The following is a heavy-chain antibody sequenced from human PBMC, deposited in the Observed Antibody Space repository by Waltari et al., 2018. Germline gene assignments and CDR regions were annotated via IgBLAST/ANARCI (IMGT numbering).Heavy chain of an antibody. CDR2: INHSGST. V-gene: IGHV4-34*01. J-gene: IGHJ4*02. Sequence: QVQLQQWGAGLLKPSETLSLTCAVYGGSFSGYYGSWIRQPPGKGLEWIGEINHSGSTNYNPSLKSRVTISVDTSKNQFSLKLSSVTAADTAVYYCARRVATIPGLDYWGQGTLVTVSS. CDR3: ARRVATIPGLDY. D-gene: IGHD5-12*01. CDR1: GGSFSGYY.